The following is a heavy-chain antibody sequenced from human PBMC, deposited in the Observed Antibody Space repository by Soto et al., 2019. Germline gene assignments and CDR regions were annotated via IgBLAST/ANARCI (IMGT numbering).Heavy chain of an antibody. CDR2: ISYDGSNK. CDR1: GFTFSSYG. D-gene: IGHD3-22*01. V-gene: IGHV3-30*18. Sequence: GGSLRLSCAASGFTFSSYGMHWVRQAPGKGLEWVAVISYDGSNKYYADSVKGRFTISRDNSKNTLYLQMNSLRAEDTAVYYCAKLYYYDSSGYYYDGMDVWGQGTTVTVSS. J-gene: IGHJ6*02. CDR3: AKLYYYDSSGYYYDGMDV.